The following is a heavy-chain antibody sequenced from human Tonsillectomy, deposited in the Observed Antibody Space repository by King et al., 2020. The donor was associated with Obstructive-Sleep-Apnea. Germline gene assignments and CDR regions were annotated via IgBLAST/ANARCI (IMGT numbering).Heavy chain of an antibody. Sequence: VQLVESGGGLVKPGGSLRLACAASGFTFSNAWMNWVRQAPGKGLEWVGRIKSKTDGGTTDYAAPVKGRFTSSRDDSKKPLDLQMNSLKTEDTAGYYVTTDDCRSTSCPRPYYYYGMDVWGQGTTVTVSS. CDR1: GFTFSNAW. J-gene: IGHJ6*02. D-gene: IGHD2-2*01. CDR2: IKSKTDGGTT. CDR3: TTDDCRSTSCPRPYYYYGMDV. V-gene: IGHV3-15*01.